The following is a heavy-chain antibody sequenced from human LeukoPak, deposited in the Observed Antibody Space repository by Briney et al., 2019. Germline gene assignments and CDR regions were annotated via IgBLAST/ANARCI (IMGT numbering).Heavy chain of an antibody. V-gene: IGHV3-15*01. CDR2: IKSKTDGGTT. CDR1: GFTFSNAW. Sequence: GGSLRLSCAASGFTFSNAWMSWVRQAPGKGLEWVGRIKSKTDGGTTDYAAPVKGRFTISRDDSKNTLYLQMNSLKTEDTAVYYCTTENIVVVPAATNLNYYYYGMDVWGQGTTVTVSS. J-gene: IGHJ6*02. CDR3: TTENIVVVPAATNLNYYYYGMDV. D-gene: IGHD2-2*01.